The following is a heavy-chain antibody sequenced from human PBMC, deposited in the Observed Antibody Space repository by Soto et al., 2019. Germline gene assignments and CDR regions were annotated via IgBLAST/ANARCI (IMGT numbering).Heavy chain of an antibody. CDR3: AKDRRKFVPNSDNFDD. D-gene: IGHD6-6*01. J-gene: IGHJ3*01. CDR2: ISAYNGNT. V-gene: IGHV1-18*01. CDR1: GYTFRNYG. Sequence: QVQLVQSGAELKKPGASVKVSCKASGYTFRNYGINWVRQAPGQGLEWMGWISAYNGNTKYAQKCQGRVTMATDTPTSTPYMELKSLKSDDTAAYYYAKDRRKFVPNSDNFDDWGQGTTVTVSA.